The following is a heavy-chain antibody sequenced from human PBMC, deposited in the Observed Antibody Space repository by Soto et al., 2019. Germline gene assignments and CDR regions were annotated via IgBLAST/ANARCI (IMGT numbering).Heavy chain of an antibody. J-gene: IGHJ5*02. CDR2: IDGTNTDT. CDR3: AKYEVTGSWFDS. Sequence: EVQLLEAGGDLVQPGGSLRISCAASGFTFSNYAMGWVRQAPGKGLEWVSTIDGTNTDTYYADSVKGRFTISRDNSKNTLYLQMSGLRAEDTAVYSCAKYEVTGSWFDSWGQGALVTVSS. V-gene: IGHV3-23*01. CDR1: GFTFSNYA. D-gene: IGHD3-16*01.